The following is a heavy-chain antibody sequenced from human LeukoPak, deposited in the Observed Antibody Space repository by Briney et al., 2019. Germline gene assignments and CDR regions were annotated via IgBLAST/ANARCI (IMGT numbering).Heavy chain of an antibody. J-gene: IGHJ4*02. V-gene: IGHV4-39*01. D-gene: IGHD2-15*01. CDR1: GGSISSSSYY. CDR3: ARHKFSGYFDY. CDR2: INHSGST. Sequence: SETLSLTCTVSGGSISSSSYYWSWIRQPPGKGLEWIGEINHSGSTNYNPSLKSRVTISVDTSKNQFSLKLSSVTAADTAVYYCARHKFSGYFDYWGQGTLVTVSS.